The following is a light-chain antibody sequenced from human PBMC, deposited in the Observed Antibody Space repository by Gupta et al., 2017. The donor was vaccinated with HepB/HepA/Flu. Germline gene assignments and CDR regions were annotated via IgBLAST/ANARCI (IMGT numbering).Light chain of an antibody. CDR3: SSFRSGYTLVV. V-gene: IGLV2-14*03. CDR1: SSDIGAFDA. Sequence: QSALTQPASVSGSPGQSITISCTGSSSDIGAFDAVSWYQQYPGTAPKLLISGVSNRPSGVSYRFSGSKSGNTASLTISGLQPEDEADYYCSSFRSGYTLVVLGGGTKLTVL. CDR2: GVS. J-gene: IGLJ3*02.